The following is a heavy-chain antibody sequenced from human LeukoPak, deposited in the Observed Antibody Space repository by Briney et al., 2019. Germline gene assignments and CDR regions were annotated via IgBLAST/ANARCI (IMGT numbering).Heavy chain of an antibody. J-gene: IGHJ5*02. V-gene: IGHV4-59*01. CDR3: ARSPEHIVVVPAANWFDP. CDR1: GGSISSYY. CDR2: IYYSGST. D-gene: IGHD2-2*01. Sequence: SETLSLTCTVSGGSISSYYWSWIRQPPGKGLEWIGYIYYSGSTNYNPSLKSRVTISVDTSKNQFSLKLSSVTAADTAVYYCARSPEHIVVVPAANWFDPWGQGTLVTVSS.